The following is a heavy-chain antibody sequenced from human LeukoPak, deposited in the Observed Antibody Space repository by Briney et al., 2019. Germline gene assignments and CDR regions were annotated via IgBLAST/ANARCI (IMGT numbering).Heavy chain of an antibody. CDR3: AKSTAAGIGGAFDI. V-gene: IGHV3-30*18. J-gene: IGHJ3*02. CDR1: GFTFSSYG. CDR2: ISYDGSNK. D-gene: IGHD6-13*01. Sequence: PGGSLRLSCAASGFTFSSYGMHWVRQAPGKGLEWVAVISYDGSNKYYADSVKGRFTISRDNSKNTLYLQMNSLRAEDTAVCYCAKSTAAGIGGAFDIWGQGTMVTVSS.